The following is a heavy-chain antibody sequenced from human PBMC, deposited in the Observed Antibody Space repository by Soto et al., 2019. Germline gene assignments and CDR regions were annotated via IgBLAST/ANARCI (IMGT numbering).Heavy chain of an antibody. D-gene: IGHD3-22*01. CDR1: GYSFTSYW. Sequence: GESLKISCKGSGYSFTSYWIGWVRQMPGKGLEWMGIIYPGDSDTRYSPSFQGQVTISADKSISTAYLQWSSLKASDTAMYYCARHQSSGYYLFPYYFDYWGQGTLVIVSS. V-gene: IGHV5-51*01. CDR2: IYPGDSDT. CDR3: ARHQSSGYYLFPYYFDY. J-gene: IGHJ4*02.